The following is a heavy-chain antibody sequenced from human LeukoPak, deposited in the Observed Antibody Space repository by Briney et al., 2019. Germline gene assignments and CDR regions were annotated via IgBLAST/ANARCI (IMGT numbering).Heavy chain of an antibody. J-gene: IGHJ3*02. Sequence: SETLSLTCTVSGGSISTYYWNWIRQPPGKGLEWIGYIYHSGSTNYNPSLQSRVTISVDTSKNQFSLKLSSVTAADTAVYYCARDGPDAFDIWGQGTMVTVSS. CDR1: GGSISTYY. CDR2: IYHSGST. V-gene: IGHV4-59*01. CDR3: ARDGPDAFDI.